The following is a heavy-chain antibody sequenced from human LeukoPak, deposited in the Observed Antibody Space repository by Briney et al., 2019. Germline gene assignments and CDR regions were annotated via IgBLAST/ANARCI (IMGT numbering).Heavy chain of an antibody. V-gene: IGHV3-66*01. Sequence: GGSLRLSCAASGFTVSSNYMSWVRQAPGKGLEWVSVIYSGGSTYYADSVKGRFTISRDNSKNTLYLQMNSLRAEDTAVCYCAKLYGVAVAADDAFDIWGQGTMVTVSS. J-gene: IGHJ3*02. CDR2: IYSGGST. D-gene: IGHD6-19*01. CDR3: AKLYGVAVAADDAFDI. CDR1: GFTVSSNY.